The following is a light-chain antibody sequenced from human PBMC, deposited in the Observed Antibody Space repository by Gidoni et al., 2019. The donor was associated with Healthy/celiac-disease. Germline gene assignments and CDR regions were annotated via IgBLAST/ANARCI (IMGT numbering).Light chain of an antibody. CDR1: QSISSW. CDR2: KAS. J-gene: IGKJ1*01. Sequence: IQMTQSPSTLSASVGDRVTITCRASQSISSWLAWYQQKPGQAPKLLIYKASSLASGVPSRFSGSGSGTEFTLTISSLQPDDFAIYYCQQYNSYPWTFGQGTKVEIK. V-gene: IGKV1-5*03. CDR3: QQYNSYPWT.